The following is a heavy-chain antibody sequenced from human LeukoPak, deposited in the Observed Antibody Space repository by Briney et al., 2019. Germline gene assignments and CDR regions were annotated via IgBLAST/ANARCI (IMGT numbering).Heavy chain of an antibody. V-gene: IGHV4-59*01. CDR2: IYYSGST. CDR1: GGTISSYF. Sequence: SETLSLTCTVSGGTISSYFWSWIRQPPGKGLEWIGYIYYSGSTNYNPSLKSRVTISVDTSKKQFSLKLSSVTAADTAVYYCARGYYDSSGYLLFDYWGQGTLVTVSS. CDR3: ARGYYDSSGYLLFDY. D-gene: IGHD3-22*01. J-gene: IGHJ4*02.